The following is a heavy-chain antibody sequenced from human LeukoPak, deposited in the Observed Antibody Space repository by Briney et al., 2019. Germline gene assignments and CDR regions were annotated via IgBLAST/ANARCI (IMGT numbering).Heavy chain of an antibody. CDR2: IYYSGST. J-gene: IGHJ6*02. CDR3: ARVFGTTGYYYYGMDV. Sequence: TSETLSLTCTVSGGSISSGGHYWSWIRQHPGKGLEWIGYIYYSGSTYYNPSLKSRVTISVDTSKNQFSLKLSSVTAADTAVYYCARVFGTTGYYYYGMDVWGPGTTVTVSS. CDR1: GGSISSGGHY. D-gene: IGHD4-17*01. V-gene: IGHV4-31*03.